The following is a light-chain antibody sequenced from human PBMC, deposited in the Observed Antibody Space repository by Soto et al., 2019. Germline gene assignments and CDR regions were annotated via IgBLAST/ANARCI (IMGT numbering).Light chain of an antibody. CDR1: SSDVGGYDY. V-gene: IGLV2-14*01. CDR2: EIS. Sequence: QSVLTQPASVSGTPGQSITISCTGTSSDVGGYDYVSWDQQQPGKAHKLMIYEISNRHSRVSNRFSGSKYANTASLTISGLQTEDEADYYCSSYTGSSTLEVFGTGTKFTVL. J-gene: IGLJ1*01. CDR3: SSYTGSSTLEV.